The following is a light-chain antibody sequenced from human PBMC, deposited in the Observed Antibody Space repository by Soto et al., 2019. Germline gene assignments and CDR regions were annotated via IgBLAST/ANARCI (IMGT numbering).Light chain of an antibody. Sequence: EIVLTQSPGTLSLSPRERATLSCRASQSVSSSFLAWYQQKPGQAPRLLIYAASRRATGIPDRFSGSGSGTDFTLTISRLEPEDFAVYYCQQYGSSVFSFGPGTKVDIK. V-gene: IGKV3-20*01. CDR2: AAS. CDR3: QQYGSSVFS. CDR1: QSVSSSF. J-gene: IGKJ3*01.